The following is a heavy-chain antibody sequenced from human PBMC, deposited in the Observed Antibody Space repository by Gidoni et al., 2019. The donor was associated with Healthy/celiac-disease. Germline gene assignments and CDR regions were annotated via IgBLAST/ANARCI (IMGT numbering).Heavy chain of an antibody. D-gene: IGHD3-16*01. CDR1: GLTFGDYA. V-gene: IGHV3-9*01. CDR2: ISWNMGSR. J-gene: IGHJ4*02. CDR3: AKESDYVWGSYGAFDY. Sequence: EVQLVASEGGLVQPGTSLRLSCAASGLTFGDYAMHWVRQAPGKGLEWFSVISWNMGSRGYADSVKGLFTISTDNAKNSLYLQMNSLRAEDTALYYCAKESDYVWGSYGAFDYWGQGTLVTVSS.